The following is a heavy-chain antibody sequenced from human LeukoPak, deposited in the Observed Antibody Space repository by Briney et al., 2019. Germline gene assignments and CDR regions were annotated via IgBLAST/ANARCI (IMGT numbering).Heavy chain of an antibody. V-gene: IGHV3-30*18. CDR1: GFTFSSYG. J-gene: IGHJ4*02. Sequence: PGGSLRLSCAASGFTFSSYGMHWVRQAPGKGLEWVAVISYDGSYKYYADSVKGRFTISRDNSKNTLYLQMNSLRAEDTAVYYCAKDRRGIAAAGFDYWGQGTLVTVSS. D-gene: IGHD6-13*01. CDR3: AKDRRGIAAAGFDY. CDR2: ISYDGSYK.